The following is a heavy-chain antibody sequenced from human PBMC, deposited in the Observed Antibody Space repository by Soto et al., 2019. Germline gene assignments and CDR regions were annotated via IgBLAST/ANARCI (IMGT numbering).Heavy chain of an antibody. CDR3: ARGYSSEDYGMDV. D-gene: IGHD6-19*01. CDR2: IWYDGSNK. J-gene: IGHJ6*02. CDR1: GFTFSSYG. Sequence: SLRLSCAASGFTFSSYGMHWVRQAPGKGLEWVAVIWYDGSNKYYADSVKGRFTISRDNSKNTLYLQMNSLRAEDTAVYYCARGYSSEDYGMDVWGQGTTVTVSS. V-gene: IGHV3-33*01.